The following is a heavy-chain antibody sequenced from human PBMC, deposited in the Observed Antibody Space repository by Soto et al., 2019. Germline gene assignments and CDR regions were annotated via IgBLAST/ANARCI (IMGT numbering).Heavy chain of an antibody. V-gene: IGHV4-61*01. Sequence: SETLSLTCTVSGGSVSSDNYYWSWIRQPPGTGLEWIGNIYYSGSTNDNPSLKSRVTISVATSKNQFSLKLSSVTAADTAVYYCARDVRRVVGDYYYVMDVWGQGTTVTVSS. CDR1: GGSVSSDNYY. D-gene: IGHD2-15*01. CDR2: IYYSGST. CDR3: ARDVRRVVGDYYYVMDV. J-gene: IGHJ6*02.